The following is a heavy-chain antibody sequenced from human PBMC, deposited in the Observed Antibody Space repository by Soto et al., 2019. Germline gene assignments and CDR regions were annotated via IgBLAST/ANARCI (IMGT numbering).Heavy chain of an antibody. CDR1: RISFSRYW. Sequence: GGSLRLSCAASRISFSRYWMRWVRQAPGKGLMWVSRINDDGSSTNSADSVKGRFTISRDNAKNTLYLQMHSLRAGDTAVYICVRGLVWGIPYEYHGMDVWGQGTTVTVSS. D-gene: IGHD3-16*01. CDR2: INDDGSST. CDR3: VRGLVWGIPYEYHGMDV. J-gene: IGHJ6*02. V-gene: IGHV3-74*01.